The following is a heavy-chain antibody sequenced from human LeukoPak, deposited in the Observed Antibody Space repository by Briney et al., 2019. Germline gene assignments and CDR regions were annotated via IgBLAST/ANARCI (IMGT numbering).Heavy chain of an antibody. CDR2: IYYSGST. J-gene: IGHJ4*02. Sequence: SETLSLTCTVSGASFSSSTYYWGWIRQPPGKGLEWIGSIYYSGSTYYNPSLKSRVTMSVDTSKDQFSLKLSSVTAADTAVYYCARHAGGISATGTRPFDYWGQGTLVTVSS. V-gene: IGHV4-39*01. CDR3: ARHAGGISATGTRPFDY. CDR1: GASFSSSTYY. D-gene: IGHD6-13*01.